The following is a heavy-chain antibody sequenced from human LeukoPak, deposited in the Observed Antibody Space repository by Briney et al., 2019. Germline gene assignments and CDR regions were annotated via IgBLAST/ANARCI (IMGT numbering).Heavy chain of an antibody. CDR1: GFTFSSYE. V-gene: IGHV3-48*03. J-gene: IGHJ6*04. CDR2: ISSSRSTI. CDR3: ARPGDGMDV. Sequence: GGSLRLSCAASGFTFSSYERNWVRQAPGKGLEWVSYISSSRSTIYYADSVKGRFTISRDNAKNSLYLQMNSLRAEDTAVYYCARPGDGMDVWGKGTTVTVSS.